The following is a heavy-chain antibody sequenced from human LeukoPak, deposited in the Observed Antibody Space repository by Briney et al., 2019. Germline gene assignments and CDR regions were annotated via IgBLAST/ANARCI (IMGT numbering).Heavy chain of an antibody. CDR3: ATDIAAAADY. CDR1: GYSISSGYY. D-gene: IGHD6-13*01. CDR2: IYYSGST. V-gene: IGHV4-38-2*02. Sequence: SETLSLTCTVSGYSISSGYYWGWIRQPPGKGLEWIGSIYYSGSTYYNPSLKSRVTISVDTSKNQFSLKLSSVTAADTAVYYCATDIAAAADYWGQGTLVTVSS. J-gene: IGHJ4*02.